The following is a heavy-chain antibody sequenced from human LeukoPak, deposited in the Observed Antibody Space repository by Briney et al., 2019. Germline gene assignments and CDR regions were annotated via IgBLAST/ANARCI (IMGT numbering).Heavy chain of an antibody. CDR3: AKGISYGSGSYLYY. J-gene: IGHJ4*02. CDR2: ISSSGSTT. Sequence: PGGSLRLSCAASGFTFRDYYMSWIRQAPGKGLEWISYISSSGSTTYYADSVKGRFTISRDNSKNTLYLQMNSLRAEDTAVYYCAKGISYGSGSYLYYWGQGTLVTVSS. CDR1: GFTFRDYY. D-gene: IGHD3-10*01. V-gene: IGHV3-11*04.